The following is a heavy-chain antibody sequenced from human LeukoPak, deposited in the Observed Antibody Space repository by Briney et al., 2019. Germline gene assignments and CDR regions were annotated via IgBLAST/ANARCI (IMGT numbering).Heavy chain of an antibody. Sequence: ASVKVSCKASGYTFTSYDINWVRQATGQGLEWMGRMNPNSGNTGYAQKFQGRVTMTRNTSISTAYMELSSLRSEDTAVYYCARGGDDYYYYYGMDVWGQGTTVTVSS. CDR3: ARGGDDYYYYYGMDV. V-gene: IGHV1-8*01. CDR1: GYTFTSYD. CDR2: MNPNSGNT. J-gene: IGHJ6*02.